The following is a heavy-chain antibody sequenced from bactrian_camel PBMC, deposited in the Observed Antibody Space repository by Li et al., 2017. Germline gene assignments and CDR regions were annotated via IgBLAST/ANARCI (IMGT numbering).Heavy chain of an antibody. Sequence: HVQLVESGGGSVQAGSSLRLSCVASGYHFPSYCIGWFRQVPGTEREGVAVMKGDGTIMYGDAVKGRFTISRDNAKNTLSLQMNNLKTEDTAIYYCATNEERVGGRWRPVGQGTQVTVS. CDR2: MKGDGTI. CDR1: GYHFPSYC. D-gene: IGHD1*01. V-gene: IGHV3S1*01. J-gene: IGHJ4*01.